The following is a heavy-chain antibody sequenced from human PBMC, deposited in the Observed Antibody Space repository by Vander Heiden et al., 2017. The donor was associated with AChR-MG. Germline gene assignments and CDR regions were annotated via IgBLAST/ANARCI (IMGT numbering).Heavy chain of an antibody. CDR2: ISTSSSYI. Sequence: DVKLVEFGGGLVKPGGSLRLSCAASGFSFRTHSMNWVRPGQGKGLEWVSSISTSSSYIYYAESVKGRFTVSRDNTKNSLYLQMNNLRAEDTAVYYCARDLPVTTSRSFDFWGQGILVTVSS. J-gene: IGHJ4*02. CDR1: GFSFRTHS. V-gene: IGHV3-21*01. CDR3: ARDLPVTTSRSFDF. D-gene: IGHD4-17*01.